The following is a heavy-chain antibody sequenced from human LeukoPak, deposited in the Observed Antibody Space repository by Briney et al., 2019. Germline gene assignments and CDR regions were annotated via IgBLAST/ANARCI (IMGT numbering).Heavy chain of an antibody. V-gene: IGHV4-39*07. J-gene: IGHJ4*02. Sequence: SETLSLTCTVSGGSISSSSYYWGWIRQPPGKGLEWIGSIYYSGSTYYNPSLKSRVTISVDTSKNQFSLKLSSVTAADTAVYYCARSRVRFGVVITYFDYWGQGTLVTVSS. CDR3: ARSRVRFGVVITYFDY. D-gene: IGHD3-3*01. CDR2: IYYSGST. CDR1: GGSISSSSYY.